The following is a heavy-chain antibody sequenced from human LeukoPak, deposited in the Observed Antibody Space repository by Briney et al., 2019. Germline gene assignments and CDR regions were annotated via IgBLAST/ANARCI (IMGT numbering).Heavy chain of an antibody. CDR1: GFTVSSSS. CDR2: IYSGGNT. CDR3: AKATGYLL. D-gene: IGHD1-14*01. J-gene: IGHJ4*02. Sequence: GGCLRLSRTVSGFTVSSSSMSWVRQAPGKGLEWVSLIYSGGNTHYSDSVKGRFTISRDDSENTLYLQMNSLRAEDTAVYYCAKATGYLLWGQGTLVTVSS. V-gene: IGHV3-53*01.